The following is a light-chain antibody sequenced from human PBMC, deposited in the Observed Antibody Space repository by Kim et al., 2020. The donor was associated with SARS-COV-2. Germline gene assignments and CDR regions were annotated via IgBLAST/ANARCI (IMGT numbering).Light chain of an antibody. Sequence: IQLTQSPSSLSASVGDRVTITCRASQGISSYLAWYQQKPRKAPKLLIYAASTVQSGVPSRFSGSGSGTDFTLTISSLQPADFATYYCQQLNSYPRTFGQGTKLEI. CDR3: QQLNSYPRT. V-gene: IGKV1-9*01. CDR2: AAS. CDR1: QGISSY. J-gene: IGKJ2*02.